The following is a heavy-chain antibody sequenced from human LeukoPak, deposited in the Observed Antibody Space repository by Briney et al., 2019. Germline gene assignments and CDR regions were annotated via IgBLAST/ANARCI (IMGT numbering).Heavy chain of an antibody. CDR3: ARDYEDDFPPP. V-gene: IGHV3-21*01. J-gene: IGHJ3*01. D-gene: IGHD3-3*01. CDR1: GFTFSNYG. Sequence: GGSLRLSCAASGFTFSNYGMFWVRQAPGKGLEWVSSISSSSSYIYYADSVKGRFTISRDNAKNSLYLQMNSLRAEDTAVYYCARDYEDDFPPPWGQGTMVTVSS. CDR2: ISSSSSYI.